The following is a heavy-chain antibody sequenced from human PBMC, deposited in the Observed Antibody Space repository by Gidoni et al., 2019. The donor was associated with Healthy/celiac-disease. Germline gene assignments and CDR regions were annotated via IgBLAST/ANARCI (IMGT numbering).Heavy chain of an antibody. V-gene: IGHV3-21*01. CDR1: GFTFSSYS. D-gene: IGHD5-12*01. J-gene: IGHJ4*02. CDR3: AREGYSGYDPVV. Sequence: EVQLVESGGGLVKPGGSLRLSCAAAGFTFSSYSMNWVRQATGKGLEWVSSISSSSSYIYYADSVKGRFTISRDNAKNSLYLQMNSLRAEDTAVYYCAREGYSGYDPVVWGQGTLVTVSS. CDR2: ISSSSSYI.